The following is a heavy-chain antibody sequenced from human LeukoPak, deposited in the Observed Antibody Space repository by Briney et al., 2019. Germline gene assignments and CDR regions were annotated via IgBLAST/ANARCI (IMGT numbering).Heavy chain of an antibody. Sequence: PGGSLRLSCAASGFTFSRYCMSWVRQAPGKGLEWVANIKEDSSETYYVDSVKGRFTISRDNAKNSLYLQMNSLRAEDTAVYLCARDILANYYGSGNDYWGQGTLVTVSS. CDR1: GFTFSRYC. CDR2: IKEDSSET. CDR3: ARDILANYYGSGNDY. D-gene: IGHD3-10*01. V-gene: IGHV3-7*01. J-gene: IGHJ4*02.